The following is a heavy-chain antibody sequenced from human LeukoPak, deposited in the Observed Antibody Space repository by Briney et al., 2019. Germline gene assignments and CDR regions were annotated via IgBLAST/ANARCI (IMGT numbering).Heavy chain of an antibody. V-gene: IGHV4-39*01. Sequence: PSETLSLTCTVSGGSISSSSYYWGWIRQPPGKGLEWIGSIYYSGSTYYNPSLKSRVTISVDTSKNQFSLKLSSVTAADTAVYYCARGPGYSSSWYYFDYWGQGTLVTVSS. CDR1: GGSISSSSYY. D-gene: IGHD6-13*01. CDR3: ARGPGYSSSWYYFDY. J-gene: IGHJ4*02. CDR2: IYYSGST.